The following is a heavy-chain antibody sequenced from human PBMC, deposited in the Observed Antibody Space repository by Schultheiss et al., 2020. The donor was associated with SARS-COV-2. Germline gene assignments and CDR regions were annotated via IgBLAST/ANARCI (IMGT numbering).Heavy chain of an antibody. CDR2: IIPIFGTA. J-gene: IGHJ4*02. V-gene: IGHV1-69*13. CDR1: GGTFSSYA. Sequence: SVKVSCKASGGTFSSYAISWVRQAPGQGLEWMGGIIPIFGTANYAQKFQGRVTITADESTSTAYMELSSLRSEDTAVYYCAPDHLGYCSGGSCYESPYFDYWGQGTLVTVSS. CDR3: APDHLGYCSGGSCYESPYFDY. D-gene: IGHD2-15*01.